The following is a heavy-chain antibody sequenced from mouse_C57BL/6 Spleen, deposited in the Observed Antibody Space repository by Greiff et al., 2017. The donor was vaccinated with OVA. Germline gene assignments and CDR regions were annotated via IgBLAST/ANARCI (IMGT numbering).Heavy chain of an antibody. J-gene: IGHJ2*01. CDR3: ASFMTGYFDY. CDR2: IDPSDSYT. CDR1: GYTFTSYW. D-gene: IGHD1-2*01. Sequence: QVQLQQPGAELVKPGASVKLSCKASGYTFTSYWMQWVNQRPGQGLEWIGEIDPSDSYTNYNQKFKGKATLTVDTSSSTAYMQLSSLTSEDAAVYYCASFMTGYFDYWGQGTTLTVSS. V-gene: IGHV1-50*01.